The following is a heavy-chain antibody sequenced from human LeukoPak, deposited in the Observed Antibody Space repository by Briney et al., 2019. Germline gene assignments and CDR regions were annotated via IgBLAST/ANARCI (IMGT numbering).Heavy chain of an antibody. CDR3: ARHYYDSSGYYFDY. Sequence: SETLSLTCAVYGGSFSGYYWSWIRQPPGKGLEWIGEINHSGSTNYNPSLESRVTISVDTSKNQFSLKLSSVTAADTAVYYCARHYYDSSGYYFDYWGQGTLVTVSS. D-gene: IGHD3-22*01. CDR2: INHSGST. CDR1: GGSFSGYY. J-gene: IGHJ4*02. V-gene: IGHV4-34*01.